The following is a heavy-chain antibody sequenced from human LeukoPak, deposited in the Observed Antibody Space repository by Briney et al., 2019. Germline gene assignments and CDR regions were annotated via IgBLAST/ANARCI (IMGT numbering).Heavy chain of an antibody. J-gene: IGHJ4*02. D-gene: IGHD3-22*01. CDR2: IYYSGST. CDR3: ARWFLYYDSSGYYKREGNYFDY. Sequence: GSLRLSCAASGFTFNDYGMNWVRQAPGKGLEWIGSIYYSGSTYYNPSLKSRVTISVDTSKNQFSLKLSSVTAADTAVYYCARWFLYYDSSGYYKREGNYFDYWGQGTLVTVSS. CDR1: GFTFNDYG. V-gene: IGHV4-38-2*01.